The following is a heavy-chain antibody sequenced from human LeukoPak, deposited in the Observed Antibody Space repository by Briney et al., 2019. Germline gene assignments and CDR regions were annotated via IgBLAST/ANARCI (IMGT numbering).Heavy chain of an antibody. Sequence: PGGSLRLSCAASGFTVSSNYMSWVRQAPGKGLEWVSIIYSGDNTYYADSVKGRFTISRDNSKNTLYLQMNSLRAEDTAVYYCARGKGSSSPYYFDYWGQRTLVTVSS. CDR3: ARGKGSSSPYYFDY. CDR1: GFTVSSNY. CDR2: IYSGDNT. V-gene: IGHV3-66*01. J-gene: IGHJ4*02. D-gene: IGHD6-6*01.